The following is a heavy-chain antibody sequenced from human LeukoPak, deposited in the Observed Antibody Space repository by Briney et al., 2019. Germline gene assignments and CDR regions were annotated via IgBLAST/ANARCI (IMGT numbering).Heavy chain of an antibody. D-gene: IGHD4-17*01. V-gene: IGHV4-4*07. CDR2: IYSSGST. CDR1: GGSISSYY. CDR3: ARCYGDYVLYYFDY. Sequence: SETLSLTCTVSGGSISSYYWSWIRQPAGKGLEWIGRIYSSGSTNYNPSLKSRVTMSVDMSKNQFSLRLSSATAADTAVYYCARCYGDYVLYYFDYWGQGTLVTVSS. J-gene: IGHJ4*02.